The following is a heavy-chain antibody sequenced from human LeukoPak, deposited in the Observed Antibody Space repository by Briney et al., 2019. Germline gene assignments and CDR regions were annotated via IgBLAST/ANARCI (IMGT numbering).Heavy chain of an antibody. J-gene: IGHJ5*02. CDR2: IFHTGRT. Sequence: SETLSLTCKVSGYSIGRDYYWAWLRQPPGKGLEWIGSIFHTGRTVYNLSYESRLTISMDTSKNEFFLRLNSVTAADTAVYFCARDGGYPTTDEGFDPWGLGTLVTVSS. CDR1: GYSIGRDYY. V-gene: IGHV4-38-2*02. CDR3: ARDGGYPTTDEGFDP. D-gene: IGHD5-12*01.